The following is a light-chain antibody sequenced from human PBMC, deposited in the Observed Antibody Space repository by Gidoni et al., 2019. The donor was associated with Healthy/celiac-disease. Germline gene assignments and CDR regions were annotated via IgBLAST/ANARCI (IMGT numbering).Light chain of an antibody. V-gene: IGKV4-1*01. J-gene: IGKJ2*01. CDR3: QQSYSTPPT. CDR1: QSVLYSSNNKNY. CDR2: WAS. Sequence: DIVMTQSPDSLAVSLGERATINCKSSQSVLYSSNNKNYLAWYQQKPGQPPKLLIYWASTRESGVPDRFSGSGSGTDFTLTISSLQAEDVAVYYCQQSYSTPPTFXXXTKLEIK.